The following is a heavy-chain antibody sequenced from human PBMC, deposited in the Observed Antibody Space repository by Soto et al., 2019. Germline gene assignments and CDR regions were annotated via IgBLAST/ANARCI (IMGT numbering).Heavy chain of an antibody. D-gene: IGHD6-6*01. J-gene: IGHJ4*02. V-gene: IGHV4-59*01. CDR1: GGSISSYY. CDR3: GRGGSSGNFDY. CDR2: IYYSGST. Sequence: SKTLSLTCTVSGGSISSYYWSWIRQPPGKGLEWIGYIYYSGSTNYNPSLKSRVTISVDTSKNQFSLKLSSVTAADTAVYYCGRGGSSGNFDYWGQGTLVTVSS.